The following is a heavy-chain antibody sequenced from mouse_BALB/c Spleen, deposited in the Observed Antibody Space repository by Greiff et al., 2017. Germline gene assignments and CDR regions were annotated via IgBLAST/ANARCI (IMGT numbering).Heavy chain of an antibody. D-gene: IGHD2-4*01. V-gene: IGHV1S135*01. CDR1: GYAFTSYN. CDR3: ARGSYDYPWFAY. CDR2: IDPYNGGT. J-gene: IGHJ3*01. Sequence: EVQVQQSGPELVKPGASVKVSCKASGYAFTSYNMYWVKQSHGKSLEWIGYIDPYNGGTSYNQKFKGKATLTVDKSYSTAYMHLNSLTSEDSAVYYCARGSYDYPWFAYWGQGTLVTVSA.